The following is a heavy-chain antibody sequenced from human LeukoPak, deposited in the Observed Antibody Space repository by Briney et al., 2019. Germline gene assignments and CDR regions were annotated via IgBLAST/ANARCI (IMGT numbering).Heavy chain of an antibody. D-gene: IGHD3-22*01. CDR2: IIPILGTA. CDR3: ARHYDSSGYSLTAFDY. Sequence: SVKVSCKASGGTFSSYAISWVRQAPGQGLEWMGGIIPILGTANYAQKFQGRVTITTDESTSTAYMELSSLRSEATAVYYCARHYDSSGYSLTAFDYWGQGTLVTVSS. J-gene: IGHJ4*02. V-gene: IGHV1-69*05. CDR1: GGTFSSYA.